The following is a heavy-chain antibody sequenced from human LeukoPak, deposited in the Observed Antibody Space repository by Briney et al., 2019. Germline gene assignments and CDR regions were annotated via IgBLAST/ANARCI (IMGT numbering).Heavy chain of an antibody. D-gene: IGHD6-13*01. CDR1: GFTFSNYG. CDR2: ISYDGSDK. Sequence: GGSLRLSCAASGFTFSNYGMHWVRQTPGKGLEWVAVISYDGSDKYYVDSVKGRFTISRDNSKNTLYLQMNSLRAEDTALYYCVKRVYASVSFDCWGQGTLVAVSS. J-gene: IGHJ4*02. V-gene: IGHV3-30*18. CDR3: VKRVYASVSFDC.